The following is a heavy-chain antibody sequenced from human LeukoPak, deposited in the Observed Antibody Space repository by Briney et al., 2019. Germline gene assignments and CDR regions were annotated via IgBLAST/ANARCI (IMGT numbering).Heavy chain of an antibody. J-gene: IGHJ4*02. V-gene: IGHV1-24*01. CDR3: ATALAVGATTSFDY. CDR2: FDPEDGET. Sequence: ASVKDSCKVSGYTLTELSMHWVRQAPGKGLEWMGGFDPEDGETIYAQKFQGRVTMTEDTSTDTAYMELSSLRSEDTAVYYCATALAVGATTSFDYWGQGTLVTVSS. CDR1: GYTLTELS. D-gene: IGHD1-26*01.